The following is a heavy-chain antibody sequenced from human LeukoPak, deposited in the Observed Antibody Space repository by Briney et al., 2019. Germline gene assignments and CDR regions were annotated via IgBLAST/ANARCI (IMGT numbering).Heavy chain of an antibody. J-gene: IGHJ4*02. D-gene: IGHD3-16*02. V-gene: IGHV1-69*06. Sequence: SVKVSCKASGGTFSSYAISWVRQAPGQGLEWMGGIIPIFGTANYAQKFQGRVTITADKSTSTAYMELSSLRSEDTAVYYCARDGGYYDCVWGSYRFDYWGQGTLVTVSS. CDR1: GGTFSSYA. CDR2: IIPIFGTA. CDR3: ARDGGYYDCVWGSYRFDY.